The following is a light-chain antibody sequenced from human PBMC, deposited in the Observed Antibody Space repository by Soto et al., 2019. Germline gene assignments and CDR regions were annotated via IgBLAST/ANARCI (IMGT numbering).Light chain of an antibody. CDR2: GNS. J-gene: IGLJ1*01. V-gene: IGLV1-40*01. CDR3: QSYDSSLSGSYV. Sequence: QSALTQPPSVSGAPGQRVTISCTGSSSNIGAGYDVHWYQQLPGTAPKLLIYGNSNRPSGVPDRFSGSKSGTSAFLAITGLQAEDEADYYCQSYDSSLSGSYVFGTGTKVTVL. CDR1: SSNIGAGYD.